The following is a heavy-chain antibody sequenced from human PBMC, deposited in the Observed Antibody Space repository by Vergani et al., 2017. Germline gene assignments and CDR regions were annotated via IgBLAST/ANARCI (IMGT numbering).Heavy chain of an antibody. CDR2: ISARYPST. J-gene: IGHJ4*01. CDR3: ARLSYDTTPYLQGGYDG. D-gene: IGHD3-22*01. CDR1: GFTFSACP. Sequence: EVQLLQSGGGVIQPGGSVRLSCAASGFTFSACPMTWVRQAPGKGLEWVSAISARYPSTYYADSVKGRFTISRDNSKNILYLQMNSLRAEDTAVYYCARLSYDTTPYLQGGYDGWGQGTLVSVSS. V-gene: IGHV3-23*01.